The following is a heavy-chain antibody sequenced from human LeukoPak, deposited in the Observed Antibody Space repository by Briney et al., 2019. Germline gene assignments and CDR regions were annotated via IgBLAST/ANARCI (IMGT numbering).Heavy chain of an antibody. Sequence: GGSLRLSCAASGLTFSSYTMNWVRQAPGKGLEWVSSISSSSSYIYYADSVKGRFTISRDNAKNSLYLQMSSLRAEDTAVYYCAKNCGGNCYSDFDYWGQGTLVTVSS. J-gene: IGHJ4*02. CDR2: ISSSSSYI. V-gene: IGHV3-21*04. CDR1: GLTFSSYT. D-gene: IGHD2-21*02. CDR3: AKNCGGNCYSDFDY.